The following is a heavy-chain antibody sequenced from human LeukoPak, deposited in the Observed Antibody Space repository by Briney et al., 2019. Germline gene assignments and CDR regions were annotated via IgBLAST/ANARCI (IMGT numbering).Heavy chain of an antibody. Sequence: PGGSLRLSCTVSGFTVSSDSMSWVRQAPGKGLEWVSFIYSGGSTHYSDSVKGRFTISRDNSKNTLYLQMNSLRAEDTAVYYCARDNWNAGNFDYWGQGTLVTVSS. V-gene: IGHV3-53*01. CDR1: GFTVSSDS. CDR2: IYSGGST. CDR3: ARDNWNAGNFDY. D-gene: IGHD1-20*01. J-gene: IGHJ4*02.